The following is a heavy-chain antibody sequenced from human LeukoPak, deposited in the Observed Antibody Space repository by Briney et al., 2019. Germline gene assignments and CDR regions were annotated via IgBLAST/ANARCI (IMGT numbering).Heavy chain of an antibody. Sequence: SETLSLTCTVSGGSISSGGYYWTWIRQHPGKGLEWIGYIYYSGSTYYNPSLKSRVTISVDTSKNQFSLKLSSVTAADTAVYYCAGSYYYDSSGYYQLDYWGQGTLVTVSS. D-gene: IGHD3-22*01. CDR1: GGSISSGGYY. CDR3: AGSYYYDSSGYYQLDY. J-gene: IGHJ4*02. V-gene: IGHV4-31*03. CDR2: IYYSGST.